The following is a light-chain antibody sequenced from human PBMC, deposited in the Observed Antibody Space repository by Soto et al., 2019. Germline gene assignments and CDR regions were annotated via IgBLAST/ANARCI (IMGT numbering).Light chain of an antibody. V-gene: IGKV2-28*01. CDR2: LVS. CDR1: QSLLHSDGYNY. J-gene: IGKJ4*01. CDR3: MQALQTPLT. Sequence: DIVMTQSPLSLPVTPGEPASISCRSSQSLLHSDGYNYLNWYLQKPGQSPQLLIYLVSNRASGVPERFSGSGSGTDFTLKISRVEAEDVGVYYCMQALQTPLTFGGGTRVEIK.